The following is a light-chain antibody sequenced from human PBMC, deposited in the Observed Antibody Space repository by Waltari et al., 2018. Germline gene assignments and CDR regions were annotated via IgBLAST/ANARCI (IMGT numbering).Light chain of an antibody. CDR1: SNNVGNQG. CDR3: SAWGSSLTHVV. J-gene: IGLJ2*01. CDR2: RNN. Sequence: QAGLTQPPSVSKGLRQTATLTCTGNSNNVGNQGAAWLQQHQGHPPKLLSYRNNNRPSGISERLSASRSVNTASLTITGLQPEDEADYYCSAWGSSLTHVVFGGGTKLTVL. V-gene: IGLV10-54*01.